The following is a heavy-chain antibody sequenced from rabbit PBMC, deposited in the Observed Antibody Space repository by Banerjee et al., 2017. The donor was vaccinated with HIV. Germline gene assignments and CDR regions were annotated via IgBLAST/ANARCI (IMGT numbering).Heavy chain of an antibody. CDR2: IDAGSSAT. D-gene: IGHD1-1*01. Sequence: QSLEESGGGLVQPEGSLTLTCTASGFSLSSYYMCWVRQAPGKGLEWIASIDAGSSATYYANWAKGRFTISKTSSTTVTLQMTSLTAADTATYFCARGTHSSGYYQLWGPGTLVTVS. CDR3: ARGTHSSGYYQL. J-gene: IGHJ4*01. V-gene: IGHV1S40*01. CDR1: GFSLSSYY.